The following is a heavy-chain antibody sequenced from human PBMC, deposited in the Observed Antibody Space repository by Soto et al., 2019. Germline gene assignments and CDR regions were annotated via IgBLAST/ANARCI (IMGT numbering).Heavy chain of an antibody. CDR1: GYSFTSYL. CDR2: IDPSDSYT. V-gene: IGHV5-10-1*01. CDR3: ARPYYYGSGSYPYYYYGMDV. Sequence: GESLKISCKGSGYSFTSYLISWVRQMPGKGLEWMGRIDPSDSYTNYSPSFQGHVTISADKSISTAYLQWSSLKASDTAMYYCARPYYYGSGSYPYYYYGMDVWGQGTTVTVSS. D-gene: IGHD3-10*01. J-gene: IGHJ6*02.